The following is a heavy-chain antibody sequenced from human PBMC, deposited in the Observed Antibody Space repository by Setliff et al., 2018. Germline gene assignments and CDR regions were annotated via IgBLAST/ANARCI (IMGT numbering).Heavy chain of an antibody. J-gene: IGHJ5*02. CDR2: INTDNGST. Sequence: ASVKVSCKASGYTFTKNAIHWLRQAPGQRPEWMGWINTDNGSTRYSQNFQDRVTITRDTSATTAFVELSSLRSDDTAVYFCARGSRPLWGAWGQGTLVTVSS. CDR1: GYTFTKNA. D-gene: IGHD5-18*01. CDR3: ARGSRPLWGA. V-gene: IGHV1-3*04.